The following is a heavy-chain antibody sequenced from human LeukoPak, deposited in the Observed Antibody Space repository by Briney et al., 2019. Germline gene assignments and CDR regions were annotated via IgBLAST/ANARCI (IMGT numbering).Heavy chain of an antibody. CDR3: ASPSSSWPHYAMDV. V-gene: IGHV3-66*02. J-gene: IGHJ6*02. CDR2: IYSGGST. D-gene: IGHD6-13*01. Sequence: PGGSLRLSCAASGFTVSSNYMSWVRQAPGKGLEWVSVIYSGGSTYYADSVKGRFTISRDNSKNTLYLQMNSLRAEDTAVYYCASPSSSWPHYAMDVWGQGTTVTVS. CDR1: GFTVSSNY.